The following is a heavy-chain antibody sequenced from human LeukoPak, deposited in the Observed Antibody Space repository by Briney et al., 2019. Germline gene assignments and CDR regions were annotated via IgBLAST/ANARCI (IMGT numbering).Heavy chain of an antibody. V-gene: IGHV3-7*01. J-gene: IGHJ4*02. CDR2: IQQDGSNK. D-gene: IGHD2-8*01. CDR3: ARHCSNGVCLDY. Sequence: GGSLRLSCAASGFTFSGFWMSWVRQAPAKGQEGVATIQQDGSNKYYVDSVKGRFTISRDNAKHSLYLQMNSLRAEDTAVYYCARHCSNGVCLDYWGQGTLVTVSS. CDR1: GFTFSGFW.